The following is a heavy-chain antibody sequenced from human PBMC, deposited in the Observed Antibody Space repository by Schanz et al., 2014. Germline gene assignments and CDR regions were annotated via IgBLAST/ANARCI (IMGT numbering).Heavy chain of an antibody. CDR1: GFTFRNNW. D-gene: IGHD6-19*01. CDR3: VRDERISSGVWFDP. V-gene: IGHV3-74*01. J-gene: IGHJ5*02. Sequence: EVQLVESGGALVQPGGSLRLSCAASGFTFRNNWMHWFRQGPGKGLSWVSRIDGEGGDTRYADSVKGRFTVFRDNARNMVFLQMNSLRVDDTGVYYCVRDERISSGVWFDPWGQGTLVTVSS. CDR2: IDGEGGDT.